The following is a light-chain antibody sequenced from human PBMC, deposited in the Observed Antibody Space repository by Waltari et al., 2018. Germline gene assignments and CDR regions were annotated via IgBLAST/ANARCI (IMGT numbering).Light chain of an antibody. V-gene: IGKV1-17*01. CDR3: LHHNTYPWT. CDR2: TAS. CDR1: QGIRNE. Sequence: SSLSASVGDRVTFTCRASQGIRNELGWYQQKPGKPPKRLIYTASTLQSGVPSTFSGTGSGTEFTLTISSLQPEDFATYYCLHHNTYPWTFGQGTKVEVK. J-gene: IGKJ1*01.